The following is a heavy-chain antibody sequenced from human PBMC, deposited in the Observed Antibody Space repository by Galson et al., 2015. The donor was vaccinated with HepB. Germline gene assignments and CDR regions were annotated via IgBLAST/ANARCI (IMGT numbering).Heavy chain of an antibody. CDR1: GASVSSGSFY. J-gene: IGHJ5*01. CDR2: INYRGNT. CDR3: ARERRERIAARWWESWFDS. Sequence: SETLSLTCTVSGASVSSGSFYWTWIRHPPGRGLDYIGYINYRGNTNHNPSLKSRVTISVDTSKNQFSLRLNSVTAADTAVYYCARERRERIAARWWESWFDSWGQGTLVTVSS. V-gene: IGHV4-61*01. D-gene: IGHD6-6*01.